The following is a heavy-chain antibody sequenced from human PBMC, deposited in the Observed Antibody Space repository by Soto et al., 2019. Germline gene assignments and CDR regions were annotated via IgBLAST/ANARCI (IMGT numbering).Heavy chain of an antibody. D-gene: IGHD2-8*01. CDR2: ISGSGGST. CDR1: GFTFSSYA. CDR3: AILPTYCTNGVCYDGEFDY. V-gene: IGHV3-23*01. Sequence: PGGSLRLSCAASGFTFSSYAMSWVRQAPGKGLEWVSAISGSGGSTYYADSVKGRFTISRDNSKNTLYLQMNSLRAEDTAVYYCAILPTYCTNGVCYDGEFDYWGQGTLVTVSS. J-gene: IGHJ4*02.